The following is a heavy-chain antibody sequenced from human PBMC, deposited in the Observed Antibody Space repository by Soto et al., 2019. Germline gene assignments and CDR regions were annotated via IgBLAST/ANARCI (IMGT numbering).Heavy chain of an antibody. CDR3: ASYSSSSKYFDY. Sequence: SETLSLTCTVSGGSISSGDYYWSWIRQPPGKGLEWIGYIYYSGSTYYNPSLKSRVTISVDTSKNQFSLKLSSVTAADSAVYYCASYSSSSKYFDYWGQGTLVTVSS. J-gene: IGHJ4*02. D-gene: IGHD6-6*01. V-gene: IGHV4-30-4*01. CDR1: GGSISSGDYY. CDR2: IYYSGST.